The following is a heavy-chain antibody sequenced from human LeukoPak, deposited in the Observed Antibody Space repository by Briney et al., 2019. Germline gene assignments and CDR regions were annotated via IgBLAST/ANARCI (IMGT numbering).Heavy chain of an antibody. Sequence: PSETLSLTCAVYGGSFSGYYWGWIRLPPGKGLEWIGSIYYSGSTYYNPSLKSRVTISVDTSKNQFSLKLSSVTAADTAVYYCARGLLQYYFDYWGQGTLVTVSS. CDR3: ARGLLQYYFDY. D-gene: IGHD3-22*01. V-gene: IGHV4-34*01. CDR2: IYYSGST. CDR1: GGSFSGYY. J-gene: IGHJ4*02.